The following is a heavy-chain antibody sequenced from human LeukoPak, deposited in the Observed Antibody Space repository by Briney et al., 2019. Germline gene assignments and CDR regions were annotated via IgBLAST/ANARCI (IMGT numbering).Heavy chain of an antibody. D-gene: IGHD6-19*01. CDR3: VIVAAGGSYYFDY. Sequence: GASVKVSCKASGGTFSSYAISWVRQAPGQGLEWMRWINAGNGNTEYSQKFQGRVTITRDTSASTAYMELSSLRSEDTAVYYCVIVAAGGSYYFDYWGQGTLVTVSS. CDR1: GGTFSSYA. J-gene: IGHJ4*02. CDR2: INAGNGNT. V-gene: IGHV1-3*01.